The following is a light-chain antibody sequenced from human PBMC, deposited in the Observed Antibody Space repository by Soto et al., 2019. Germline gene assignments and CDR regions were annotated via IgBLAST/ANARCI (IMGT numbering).Light chain of an antibody. CDR1: QSVSGSY. CDR3: QQYGSSPLT. Sequence: EIVLTQSPGTLSLSPGERATLSCRASQSVSGSYLAWYQQKPGQAPRLLIYGASSRATGIPDRFSGSGSGTAFSLTISRLEPEDFAVYYCQQYGSSPLTFGRGTKVDIK. V-gene: IGKV3-20*01. J-gene: IGKJ4*01. CDR2: GAS.